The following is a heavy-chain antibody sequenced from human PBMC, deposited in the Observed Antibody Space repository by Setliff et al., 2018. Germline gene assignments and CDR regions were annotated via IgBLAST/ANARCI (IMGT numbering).Heavy chain of an antibody. J-gene: IGHJ4*02. CDR2: VYYSGTT. Sequence: PSETLSLTCTVSGGSISIYYWSWIRQPPGKGLEFIGYVYYSGTTNCDPSLKSRVTMSVDTSKNQFSLKLSSVTAADTAVYYCARGGTYRYFDYWGQGTRGTSPQ. CDR1: GGSISIYY. V-gene: IGHV4-59*01. CDR3: ARGGTYRYFDY.